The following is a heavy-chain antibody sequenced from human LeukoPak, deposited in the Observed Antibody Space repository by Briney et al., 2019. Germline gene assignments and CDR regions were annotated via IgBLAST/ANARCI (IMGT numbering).Heavy chain of an antibody. D-gene: IGHD3-22*01. Sequence: ASVKVSCKASGYTFTDYYMHWVRQAPGQGLEWMGWINPNSGGTNYAQKFQGRVTMTRDTSISTAYMELSRLRSDDTAVYYCARARDYYDSSGLSGGAFDIWGQGTMVTVSS. CDR3: ARARDYYDSSGLSGGAFDI. CDR1: GYTFTDYY. J-gene: IGHJ3*02. CDR2: INPNSGGT. V-gene: IGHV1-2*02.